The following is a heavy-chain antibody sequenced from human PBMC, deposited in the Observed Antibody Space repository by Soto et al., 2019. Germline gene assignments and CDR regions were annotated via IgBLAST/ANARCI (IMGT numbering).Heavy chain of an antibody. V-gene: IGHV1-69*06. Sequence: SVKVSCKASGGTFSSYAISWVRQAPGQGLEWMGGIIPIFGTANYAQKFQGRLTITADKSTSTAYMELSSLRSEDTAVYYCARGYYDSSGYYSLETPPDYWGQGTLVT. CDR2: IIPIFGTA. D-gene: IGHD3-22*01. CDR1: GGTFSSYA. CDR3: ARGYYDSSGYYSLETPPDY. J-gene: IGHJ4*02.